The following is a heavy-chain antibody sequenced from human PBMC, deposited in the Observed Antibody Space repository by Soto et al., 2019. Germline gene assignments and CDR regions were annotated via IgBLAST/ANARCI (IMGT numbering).Heavy chain of an antibody. CDR3: ARDFRRITMIVVLDHNWFDP. V-gene: IGHV4-38-2*02. Sequence: SETLSLTCAVSGYSISSGYYWGWIRQPPGKGLEWIGSIYHSGSTYYNPSLKSRVTISVDTSKNQFSLKLSSVTAADTAVYYCARDFRRITMIVVLDHNWFDPWGQGTLVTVSS. J-gene: IGHJ5*02. D-gene: IGHD3-22*01. CDR1: GYSISSGYY. CDR2: IYHSGST.